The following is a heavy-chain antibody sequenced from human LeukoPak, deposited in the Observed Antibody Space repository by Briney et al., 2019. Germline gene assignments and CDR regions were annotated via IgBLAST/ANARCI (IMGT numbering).Heavy chain of an antibody. D-gene: IGHD3-10*01. V-gene: IGHV3-30-3*01. Sequence: GGSLRLSCAASGFTFSSYAMHWVRQAPGKGLEWVAVISYDGSNKYYADSVKGRFTISRDNSKNTLYPQMNSLRAEDTAVYYCAYGSGSYYNPTAFDIWGQGTMVTVSS. CDR2: ISYDGSNK. CDR3: AYGSGSYYNPTAFDI. J-gene: IGHJ3*02. CDR1: GFTFSSYA.